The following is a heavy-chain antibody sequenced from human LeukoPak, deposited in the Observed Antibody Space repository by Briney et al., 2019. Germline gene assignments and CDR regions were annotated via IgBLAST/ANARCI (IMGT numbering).Heavy chain of an antibody. CDR2: ISDSGDNK. V-gene: IGHV3-23*01. CDR3: ARDRTIAAAGTPADY. J-gene: IGHJ4*02. D-gene: IGHD6-13*01. CDR1: GFSFSTYP. Sequence: AGGSLRLSCAASGFSFSTYPMSWVRQAPGRGLDWVSAISDSGDNKQYADSVKGRFTISRDNSKSTLYLQMNSLRAEDTAIYYCARDRTIAAAGTPADYWGQGTLVTVSS.